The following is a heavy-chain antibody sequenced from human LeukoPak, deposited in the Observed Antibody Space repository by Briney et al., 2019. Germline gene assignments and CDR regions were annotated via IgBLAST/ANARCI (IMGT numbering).Heavy chain of an antibody. Sequence: GGSLRLSCAASGFTVGSNYMSWVRQAPGKGLEWVSVIYSGGSTYYADSVKGRFTISRDNSKSTLYMQMNSLRTEDAAVYYCAKGAGASDYWGQGTLVTVSS. CDR1: GFTVGSNY. V-gene: IGHV3-53*01. J-gene: IGHJ4*02. CDR2: IYSGGST. D-gene: IGHD3-16*01. CDR3: AKGAGASDY.